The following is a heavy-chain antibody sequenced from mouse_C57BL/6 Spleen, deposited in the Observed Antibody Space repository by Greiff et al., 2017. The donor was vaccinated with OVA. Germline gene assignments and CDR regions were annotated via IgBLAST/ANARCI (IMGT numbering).Heavy chain of an antibody. CDR2: IRSKSNNYAT. J-gene: IGHJ2*01. D-gene: IGHD1-1*01. CDR3: VRQPYYGYFDY. CDR1: GFSFNTYA. Sequence: GGGLVQPKGSLKLSCAASGFSFNTYAMNWVRQAPGKGLEWVARIRSKSNNYATYYADSVKDRFTIARDDSESMLYLQMNNLKTEDTAMYSCVRQPYYGYFDYWGQGTTLTVSS. V-gene: IGHV10-1*01.